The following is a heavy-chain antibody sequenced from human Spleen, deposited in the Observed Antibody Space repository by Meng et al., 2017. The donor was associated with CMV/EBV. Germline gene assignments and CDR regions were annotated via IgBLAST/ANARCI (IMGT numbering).Heavy chain of an antibody. J-gene: IGHJ4*02. V-gene: IGHV3-43D*03. CDR1: GFTFDDYA. CDR2: ISWDGGST. Sequence: GESLKISCAASGFTFDDYAMHWVRQAPGKGLEWVSLISWDGGSTYYADSVKGRFTISRDNSKNTLYLQMNSLRAEDTAVYYCARAPNYYDSSGYYWGQGTLVTVSS. D-gene: IGHD3-22*01. CDR3: ARAPNYYDSSGYY.